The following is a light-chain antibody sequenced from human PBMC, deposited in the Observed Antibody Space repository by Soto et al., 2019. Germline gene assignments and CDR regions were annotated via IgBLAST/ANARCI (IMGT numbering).Light chain of an antibody. Sequence: EIVLMQSPGTLSLSPGEGATLSCRASQSVNNNYLAWYQQKPGQAPTVLIFDTSTRATGVPTRFSGSRSGAEFTLTINSLQSEDFAVYYCQPYNNWPLTFGGGTKVDIK. J-gene: IGKJ4*01. CDR3: QPYNNWPLT. CDR2: DTS. V-gene: IGKV3-15*01. CDR1: QSVNNN.